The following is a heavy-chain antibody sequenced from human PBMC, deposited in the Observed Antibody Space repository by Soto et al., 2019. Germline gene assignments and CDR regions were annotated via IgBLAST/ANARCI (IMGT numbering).Heavy chain of an antibody. CDR1: GFTFSSYA. D-gene: IGHD4-17*01. CDR3: AKDRVAYGDYRGLDY. Sequence: EVQLLESGGGLGQPGGSLRLSCAASGFTFSSYAMTWVRQAPGKGLEWVSAISGSGTNRYYADSVKGRFTISRDNSKNTLYLPMSSLRAEDTAVYYCAKDRVAYGDYRGLDYWGQGTLVTVSS. CDR2: ISGSGTNR. V-gene: IGHV3-23*01. J-gene: IGHJ4*02.